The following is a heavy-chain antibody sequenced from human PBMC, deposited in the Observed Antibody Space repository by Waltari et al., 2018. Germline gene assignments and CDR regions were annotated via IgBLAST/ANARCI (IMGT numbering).Heavy chain of an antibody. CDR3: VKYGRGRRDFDY. CDR2: ISGNAGST. Sequence: EVQLLESGGGLLQPGGSLRLSCAASGFTFSSCTRGWVRQAPGKGLEWVSSISGNAGSTHYADSVKGQFTISRDNSKDTLYLQMNSLRAEDTAVYFCVKYGRGRRDFDYWGQGTLVTVSS. CDR1: GFTFSSCT. V-gene: IGHV3-23*01. D-gene: IGHD1-1*01. J-gene: IGHJ4*02.